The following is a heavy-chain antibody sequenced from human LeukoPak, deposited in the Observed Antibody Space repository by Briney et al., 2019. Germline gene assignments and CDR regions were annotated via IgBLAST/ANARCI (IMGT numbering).Heavy chain of an antibody. D-gene: IGHD4-17*01. J-gene: IGHJ4*02. CDR3: ARWYGDYSNPNPL. Sequence: SETLSLTCTVSGGSISSYYWSWIRQPPGKGLEWIGYIYYSGSTNYNPSLKSRVTISVDTSKNQFSLKLSSVTAADTAVYYCARWYGDYSNPNPLWGQGTLVTVSP. CDR1: GGSISSYY. CDR2: IYYSGST. V-gene: IGHV4-59*08.